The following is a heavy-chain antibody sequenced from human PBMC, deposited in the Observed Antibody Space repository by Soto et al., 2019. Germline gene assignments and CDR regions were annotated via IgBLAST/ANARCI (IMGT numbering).Heavy chain of an antibody. D-gene: IGHD3-10*01. J-gene: IGHJ6*02. CDR1: GYTFTTFG. V-gene: IGHV1-18*01. CDR3: ARRITMVRGVIGYYYYGMDV. CDR2: ISANNGNT. Sequence: GASVKVSCKASGYTFTTFGISWVRQAPGQGLEWVGWISANNGNTNYAQKLQGRVTMTTDTSTSTAYMELRSLRSDDTAVYYCARRITMVRGVIGYYYYGMDVWGQGTAVTVSS.